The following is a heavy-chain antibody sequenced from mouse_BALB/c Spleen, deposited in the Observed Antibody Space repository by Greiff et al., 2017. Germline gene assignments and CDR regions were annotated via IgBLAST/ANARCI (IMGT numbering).Heavy chain of an antibody. CDR2: INPYNDGT. CDR1: GYTFTSYV. V-gene: IGHV1-14*01. Sequence: EVKLMESGPELVKPGASVKMSCKASGYTFTSYVMHWVKQKPGQGLEWIGYINPYNDGTKYNEKFKGKATLTSDKSSNTAYMELSSLTSEDSAVYYCARDGNYLYWYFDVWGAGTTVTVSS. J-gene: IGHJ1*01. CDR3: ARDGNYLYWYFDV. D-gene: IGHD2-1*01.